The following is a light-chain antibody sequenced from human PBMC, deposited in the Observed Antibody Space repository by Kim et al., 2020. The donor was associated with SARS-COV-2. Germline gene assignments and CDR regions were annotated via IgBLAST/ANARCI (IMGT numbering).Light chain of an antibody. V-gene: IGLV2-8*01. Sequence: GQSVPISCTGTSSDVGGYYDVSWYQHHPGKAPKLVIYDGIQRPSGVPDRFAGSKSGNTASLTVSGLQADDEAHYYCSSYAGNNNLIIGGGTQLTVL. CDR3: SSYAGNNNLI. CDR1: SSDVGGYYD. CDR2: DGI. J-gene: IGLJ2*01.